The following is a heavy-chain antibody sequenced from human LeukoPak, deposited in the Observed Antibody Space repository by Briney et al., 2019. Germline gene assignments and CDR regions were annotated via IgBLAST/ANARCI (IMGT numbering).Heavy chain of an antibody. D-gene: IGHD3-3*01. CDR3: ARDSTESILRFLEWLPYYFDY. CDR2: ISAYNGNT. CDR1: GYTFTDYD. J-gene: IGHJ4*02. V-gene: IGHV1-18*01. Sequence: ASVRVSCKTSGYTFTDYDITWVRQAPGQGLEWMGWISAYNGNTNYAQKLQGRVTMTTDTSTSTAYMELRSLRSDDTAVYYCARDSTESILRFLEWLPYYFDYWGQGTLVTVSS.